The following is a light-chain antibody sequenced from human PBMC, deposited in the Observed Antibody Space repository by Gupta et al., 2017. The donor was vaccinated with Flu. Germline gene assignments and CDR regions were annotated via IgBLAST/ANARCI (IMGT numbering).Light chain of an antibody. CDR2: DAS. V-gene: IGKV3-11*01. J-gene: IGKJ3*01. CDR3: QRRSNWPPFT. Sequence: TVLTQSPATLSLSPGERATLSCRASQSVSSYLAWYHQKPGQAPRLLIYDASNRAPGTPARFTGSGFGTDFTLTISSREPEDFAVYYCQRRSNWPPFTFGPGTTLDIK. CDR1: QSVSSY.